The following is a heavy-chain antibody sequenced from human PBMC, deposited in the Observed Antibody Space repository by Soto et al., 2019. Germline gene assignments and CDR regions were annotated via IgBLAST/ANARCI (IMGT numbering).Heavy chain of an antibody. Sequence: GGALRLSCAASGFTFSSYFMSWVRQAPGKGLEWVANIKQDGSEKYYVDSVKGRFTISRDNAKNSLYLQMNSLRAEDTAVYYCARAVIRADGTIDYWGQGTLVTVSS. CDR2: IKQDGSEK. D-gene: IGHD6-13*01. J-gene: IGHJ4*02. CDR3: ARAVIRADGTIDY. V-gene: IGHV3-7*01. CDR1: GFTFSSYF.